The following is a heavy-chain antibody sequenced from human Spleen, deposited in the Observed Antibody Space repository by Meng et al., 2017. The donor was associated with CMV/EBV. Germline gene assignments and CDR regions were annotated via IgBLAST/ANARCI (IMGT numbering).Heavy chain of an antibody. Sequence: YTLYYMPCVRPAPGQGLQWMGVINPRAGTTSSAQKFLGRVTITRDTSTSTVYMELSSLRSEDTAVYYCARASSGLRFLEWSSAALDYWGKGALVTVSS. CDR3: ARASSGLRFLEWSSAALDY. CDR2: INPRAGTT. V-gene: IGHV1-46*01. CDR1: YTLYY. J-gene: IGHJ4*02. D-gene: IGHD3-3*01.